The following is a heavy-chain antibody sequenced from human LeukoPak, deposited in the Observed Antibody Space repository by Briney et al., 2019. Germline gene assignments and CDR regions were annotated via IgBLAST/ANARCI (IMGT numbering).Heavy chain of an antibody. CDR1: GYTITNNY. J-gene: IGHJ5*02. D-gene: IGHD5-24*01. Sequence: GASVKVSCKASGYTITNNYMHWVRQAPGQGLEWMGWINPNSGGTNYAQKFQGRVTMTRDTSISTAYMELSSLRSEDTAVYYCARDLEDGYNSYWFDPWGQGTLVTVSS. CDR2: INPNSGGT. V-gene: IGHV1-2*02. CDR3: ARDLEDGYNSYWFDP.